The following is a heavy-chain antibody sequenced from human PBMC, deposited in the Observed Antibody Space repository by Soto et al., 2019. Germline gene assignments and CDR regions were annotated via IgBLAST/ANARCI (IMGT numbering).Heavy chain of an antibody. CDR1: GDTFTDYY. D-gene: IGHD2-21*02. CDR2: VNPSGGHT. V-gene: IGHV1-46*01. CDR3: ARGGHVVVVTTALDY. Sequence: QVQLVQSGAEVKKPGASVKVSCKASGDTFTDYYIHWVRQAPGQGLEWMGTVNPSGGHTTYAQHFLGRMTMTRDTSTSTLFMELTSLTSEDTAVYYCARGGHVVVVTTALDYWGQGTLVTVSS. J-gene: IGHJ4*02.